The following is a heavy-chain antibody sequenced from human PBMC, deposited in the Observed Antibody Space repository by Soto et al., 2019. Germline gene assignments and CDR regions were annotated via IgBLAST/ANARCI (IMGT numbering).Heavy chain of an antibody. V-gene: IGHV3-23*01. D-gene: IGHD2-15*01. CDR2: ISGSGGST. CDR1: GFTFSSYA. J-gene: IGHJ4*02. Sequence: GGSLRVSCAASGFTFSSYAMSWVRQAPGKGLEWVSAISGSGGSTYYADSVKGRFTISRDNSKNTLYLQMNSLRAEDTAVYYCAKAVYIVAVVAATADDSLGQGLPITVS. CDR3: AKAVYIVAVVAATADDS.